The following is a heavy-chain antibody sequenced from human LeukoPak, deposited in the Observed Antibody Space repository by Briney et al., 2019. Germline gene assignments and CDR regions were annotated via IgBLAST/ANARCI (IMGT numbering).Heavy chain of an antibody. CDR2: IYYSGST. V-gene: IGHV4-59*01. J-gene: IGHJ4*02. CDR3: ASSTYYYDSSGYDY. Sequence: PSETLSLTCTVSGGSISSYYWSWIRQPPGKGLEWIGYIYYSGSTNYNPSLKSRVTISVDTSKNQFPLKLSSVTAADTAVYYCASSTYYYDSSGYDYWGQGTLVTVSS. D-gene: IGHD3-22*01. CDR1: GGSISSYY.